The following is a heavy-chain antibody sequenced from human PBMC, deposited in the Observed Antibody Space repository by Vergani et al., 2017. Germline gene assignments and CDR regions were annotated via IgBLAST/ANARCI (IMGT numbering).Heavy chain of an antibody. CDR1: GGSISSGGYS. CDR3: ARAVEMATIPYFDY. V-gene: IGHV4-30-2*01. D-gene: IGHD5-24*01. CDR2: IYHSGST. Sequence: QLQLQESGSGLVKPSQTLSLTCAVSGGSISSGGYSWSWIRQPPGKGLEWIGYIYHSGSTYYNPSLQSRVTISVDRSKNQFSLKLSSVTAADTAVYYCARAVEMATIPYFDYWGQGTLVTVSS. J-gene: IGHJ4*02.